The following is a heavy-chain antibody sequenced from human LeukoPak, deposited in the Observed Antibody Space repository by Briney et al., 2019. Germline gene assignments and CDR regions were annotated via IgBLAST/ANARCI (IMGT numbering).Heavy chain of an antibody. J-gene: IGHJ4*02. V-gene: IGHV1-24*01. Sequence: ASVKVSCKVSGYSLSELTMHWVRHAPGKGLEWMGGFDPGMAETIYAEKFQGRITMTEDTSTDTAYMELGSLRSEDTAVYYCAPGHEYGLLDYWGQGTLVTVSS. CDR1: GYSLSELT. CDR2: FDPGMAET. D-gene: IGHD4-17*01. CDR3: APGHEYGLLDY.